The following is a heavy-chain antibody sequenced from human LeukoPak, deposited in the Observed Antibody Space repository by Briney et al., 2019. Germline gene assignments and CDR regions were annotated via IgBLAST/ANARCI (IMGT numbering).Heavy chain of an antibody. CDR3: AREGDIVVVPAAPGDV. J-gene: IGHJ6*04. CDR2: IKQDGSEK. Sequence: GSLRLFCGASGFNFSCYWMRWVRQAPGKGLEGGAHIKQDGSEKYYVDSVKGRFTISRDNAKNSLYLQMNSLRAEDTAVYYCAREGDIVVVPAAPGDVWGKGTTVTVSS. CDR1: GFNFSCYW. V-gene: IGHV3-7*01. D-gene: IGHD2-2*01.